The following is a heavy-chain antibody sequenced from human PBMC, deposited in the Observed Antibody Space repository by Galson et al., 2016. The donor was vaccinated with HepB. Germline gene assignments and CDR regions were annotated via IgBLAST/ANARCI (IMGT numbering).Heavy chain of an antibody. Sequence: PALVKPTQTLTLTCTFSGFSLSSRGVGVGWVRQPPGQALEWLAVIYWDDDKRYSPSLQSRLSITRDISKAQVVLKMTNVDPVDTATYYCVHTDVVSLGGACGGSYHFDSWGQGTLVTVAS. V-gene: IGHV2-5*02. CDR2: IYWDDDK. CDR3: VHTDVVSLGGACGGSYHFDS. CDR1: GFSLSSRGVG. D-gene: IGHD3-16*01. J-gene: IGHJ4*02.